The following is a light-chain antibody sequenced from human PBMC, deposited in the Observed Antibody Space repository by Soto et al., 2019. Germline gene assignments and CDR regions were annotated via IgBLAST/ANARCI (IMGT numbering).Light chain of an antibody. J-gene: IGKJ2*01. V-gene: IGKV3-20*01. CDR2: GVS. Sequence: EIVLTQSPGTLSLSPGERATLSCRASQSVSSSYLSWYQQRPGQAPRLLIYGVSNRATGIPDRFSGSGSGTDFTITISRLEPEDFAVYYCQQYDNSPPMYSFGQGTKLEIK. CDR1: QSVSSSY. CDR3: QQYDNSPPMYS.